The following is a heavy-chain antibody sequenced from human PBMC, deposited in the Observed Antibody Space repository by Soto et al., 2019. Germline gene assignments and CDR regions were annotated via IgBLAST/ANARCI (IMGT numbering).Heavy chain of an antibody. V-gene: IGHV3-7*01. CDR3: ARDQTYYYGSGSYYTA. CDR1: GFTFSSYW. J-gene: IGHJ5*02. Sequence: GGSLRLSCAASGFTFSSYWMSWVRQAPGKGLEWVANIKQDGSEKYYVDSVKGRFTISRDNAKNSLYPQMNSLRAEDTAVYYCARDQTYYYGSGSYYTAWGQGTLVTVSS. CDR2: IKQDGSEK. D-gene: IGHD3-10*01.